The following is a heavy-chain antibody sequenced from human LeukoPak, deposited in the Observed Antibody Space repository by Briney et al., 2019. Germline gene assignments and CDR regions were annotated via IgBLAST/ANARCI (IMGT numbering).Heavy chain of an antibody. V-gene: IGHV1-46*01. CDR2: INPSGGST. Sequence: ASVKVSCKASGYAFTSYYMHWVRQAPGQGLGWMGIINPSGGSTSYAQKFQGRVTMTRDMSTSTVYMELSSLRSEDTAVYYCAREDLSSSWYRDAFDIWGQGTMVTVSS. J-gene: IGHJ3*02. CDR3: AREDLSSSWYRDAFDI. D-gene: IGHD6-13*01. CDR1: GYAFTSYY.